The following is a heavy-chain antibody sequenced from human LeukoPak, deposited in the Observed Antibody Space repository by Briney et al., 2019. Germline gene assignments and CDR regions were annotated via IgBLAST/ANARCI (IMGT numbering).Heavy chain of an antibody. CDR1: GYTFTNYA. CDR3: ARDGGGTYYYYFDY. J-gene: IGHJ4*02. V-gene: IGHV7-4-1*02. D-gene: IGHD1-26*01. Sequence: GASVKVSCKASGYTFTNYAMNWVRQAPGQGLEWMGWINTNTGSPTYAPGSTGRFVFSLDTSVRTAYLQISSLKAEDTAIYYCARDGGGTYYYYFDYWGQGTLVTASS. CDR2: INTNTGSP.